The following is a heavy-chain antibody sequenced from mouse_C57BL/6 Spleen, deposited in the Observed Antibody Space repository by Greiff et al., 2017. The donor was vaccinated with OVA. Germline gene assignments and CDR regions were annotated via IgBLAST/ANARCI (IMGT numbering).Heavy chain of an antibody. D-gene: IGHD1-1*01. CDR2: IYPGDGDT. CDR1: GYAFSSYW. CDR3: AREDYGYRYFDV. Sequence: QVHVKQSGAELVKPGASVKISCKASGYAFSSYWMNWVKQRPGKGLEWIGQIYPGDGDTNYNGKFKGKATLTADKSSSTAYMQLSSLTSEDSAVYFCAREDYGYRYFDVWGTGTTVTVSS. V-gene: IGHV1-80*01. J-gene: IGHJ1*03.